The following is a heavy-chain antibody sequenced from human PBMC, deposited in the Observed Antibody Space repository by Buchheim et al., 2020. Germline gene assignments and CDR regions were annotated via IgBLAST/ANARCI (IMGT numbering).Heavy chain of an antibody. V-gene: IGHV1-2*04. CDR1: GYTFTGYY. D-gene: IGHD3-9*01. CDR2: INPNSGGT. Sequence: QVQLVQSGAEVKKPGASVKVSCKASGYTFTGYYMHWVRQAPGQGLEWMGWINPNSGGTNYAQKFQGWVTMTRDTSIGTAYMELSRLRSDDTAVYYCARGKRLRYFDWLDYYYYYGMDVWGQGTT. CDR3: ARGKRLRYFDWLDYYYYYGMDV. J-gene: IGHJ6*02.